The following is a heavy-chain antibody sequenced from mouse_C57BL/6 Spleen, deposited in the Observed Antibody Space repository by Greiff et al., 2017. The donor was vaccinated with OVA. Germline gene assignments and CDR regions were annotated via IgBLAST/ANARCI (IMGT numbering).Heavy chain of an antibody. J-gene: IGHJ1*03. Sequence: QVQLQQPGAELVKPGASVKLSCKASGYTFTSYWMQWVKQRPGQGLEWIGEIDPSDSYTNYNQKFKGKATLTVDTSSSTAYMQLSSLTSEDSAVYYCARSYYYGSIWYFDVWGTGTTVTVSS. V-gene: IGHV1-50*01. CDR1: GYTFTSYW. D-gene: IGHD1-1*01. CDR2: IDPSDSYT. CDR3: ARSYYYGSIWYFDV.